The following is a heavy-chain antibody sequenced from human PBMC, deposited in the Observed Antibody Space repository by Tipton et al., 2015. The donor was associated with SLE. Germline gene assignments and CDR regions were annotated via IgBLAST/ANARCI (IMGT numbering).Heavy chain of an antibody. CDR2: IKSKTDGGTT. V-gene: IGHV3-15*01. CDR1: GFTFSNAW. CDR3: TRVTIFGVVINY. Sequence: EASGFTFSNAWMSWVRQAPGKGLEWVGRIKSKTDGGTTDYAAPVKGRFTISRDDSKKTLYLQMNSLKTEDTAVYYCTRVTIFGVVINYWGQGTLVTVSS. D-gene: IGHD3-3*01. J-gene: IGHJ4*02.